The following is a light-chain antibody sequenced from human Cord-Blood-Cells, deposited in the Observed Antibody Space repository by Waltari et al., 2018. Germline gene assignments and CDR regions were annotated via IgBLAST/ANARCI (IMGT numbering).Light chain of an antibody. CDR1: SSDVGSYNL. Sequence: QSALTQPASVPASPGQSITISCTGTSSDVGSYNLVSGYQQHPGKAPKLRIYEGSKRLSGVSNRFSGSKSGNTASLTISGLQAEDEADYYCCSYAGSSTYVFGTGTKVTVL. V-gene: IGLV2-23*01. CDR2: EGS. CDR3: CSYAGSSTYV. J-gene: IGLJ1*01.